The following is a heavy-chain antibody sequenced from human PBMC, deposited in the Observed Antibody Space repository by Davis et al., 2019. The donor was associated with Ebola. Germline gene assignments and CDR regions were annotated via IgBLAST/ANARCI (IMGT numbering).Heavy chain of an antibody. CDR2: IWYDGSNK. D-gene: IGHD1-1*01. CDR1: GFTFSSYG. Sequence: PGGSLRLSCAASGFTFSSYGMHWVRQAPGKGLEWVAVIWYDGSNKYYADSVKGRFTISRDNSKNTLYLQMNSLRAEDTAVYYCARDLEPYNSYYYYGMDVWGQGTTVTVSS. CDR3: ARDLEPYNSYYYYGMDV. V-gene: IGHV3-33*01. J-gene: IGHJ6*02.